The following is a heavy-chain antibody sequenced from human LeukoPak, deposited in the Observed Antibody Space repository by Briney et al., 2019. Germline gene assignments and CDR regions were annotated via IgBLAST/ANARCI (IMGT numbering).Heavy chain of an antibody. Sequence: SETLSPTCTVSGGSISSGSYYWSWIRQPAGKGLEWIGRIYTSGSTNYNPSLKGRVTISVDTSKNQFSLKLSSVTAADTAVYYCARDVVDYDFWSGYSYWYFDLWGRGTLVTVSS. CDR3: ARDVVDYDFWSGYSYWYFDL. CDR1: GGSISSGSYY. CDR2: IYTSGST. V-gene: IGHV4-61*02. J-gene: IGHJ2*01. D-gene: IGHD3-3*01.